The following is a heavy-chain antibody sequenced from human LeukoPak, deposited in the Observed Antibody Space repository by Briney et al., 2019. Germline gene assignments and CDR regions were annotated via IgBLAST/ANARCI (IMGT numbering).Heavy chain of an antibody. Sequence: ASVKVFCKASGYTFTDYYMHWVRQAPGQGFEWMGWINPNDGDTNYAQKFQGRVTMTRDTSISTAHMEVSRLRSDDTAVYYCARANFLYCSSSTCLFDYWGQGTLVTVSS. CDR1: GYTFTDYY. CDR3: ARANFLYCSSSTCLFDY. CDR2: INPNDGDT. D-gene: IGHD2-2*01. J-gene: IGHJ4*02. V-gene: IGHV1-2*02.